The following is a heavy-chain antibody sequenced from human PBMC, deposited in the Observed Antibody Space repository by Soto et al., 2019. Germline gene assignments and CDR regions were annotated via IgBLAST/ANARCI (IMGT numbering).Heavy chain of an antibody. CDR2: IYYSGST. J-gene: IGHJ5*02. Sequence: PSETLSLTCTVSGGSISSYYWSWIRQPPGKGLEWIGYIYYSGSTNYNPSLKSRVTISIDTSKNQFSLKLSSVTAADTAVYYCARGINDFWSGYALISYNWFDPWGQGTPVTVSS. CDR3: ARGINDFWSGYALISYNWFDP. V-gene: IGHV4-59*01. D-gene: IGHD3-3*01. CDR1: GGSISSYY.